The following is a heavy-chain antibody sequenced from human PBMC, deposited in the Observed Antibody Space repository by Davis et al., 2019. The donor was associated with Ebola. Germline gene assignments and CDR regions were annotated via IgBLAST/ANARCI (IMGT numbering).Heavy chain of an antibody. CDR3: ASGDCSGGSCYSYYYGMDV. Sequence: ASVKVSCKASGYTFTSYDINWVRQATGQGLEWMGWMNPNSGNTGYAQKFQGRVTMTRNTSISTAYMELSSLRSEDTAVYYCASGDCSGGSCYSYYYGMDVWGKGTTVTVSS. CDR2: MNPNSGNT. CDR1: GYTFTSYD. J-gene: IGHJ6*04. V-gene: IGHV1-8*01. D-gene: IGHD2-15*01.